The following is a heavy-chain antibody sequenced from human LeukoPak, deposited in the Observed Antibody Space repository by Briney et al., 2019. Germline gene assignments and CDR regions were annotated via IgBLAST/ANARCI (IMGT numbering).Heavy chain of an antibody. D-gene: IGHD3-22*01. CDR1: GGSISSYY. CDR2: IYYSGST. CDR3: ARRTGDKWYYYDSSGTRPNWFDP. V-gene: IGHV4-59*08. J-gene: IGHJ5*02. Sequence: SETLSLTCTVSGGSISSYYWSWIRQPPGKGLEWIGYIYYSGSTNYNPSLKSRDTISVDTSKNQFSLKLSSVTAADTAVYYCARRTGDKWYYYDSSGTRPNWFDPWGQGTLVTVSS.